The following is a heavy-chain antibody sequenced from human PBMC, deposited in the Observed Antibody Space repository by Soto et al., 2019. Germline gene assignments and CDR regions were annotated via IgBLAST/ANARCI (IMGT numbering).Heavy chain of an antibody. CDR1: WETFNTFA. V-gene: IGHV1-69*01. Sequence: QVQLVQSGAEVKKPGSSRRGSCQASWETFNTFAISLVRQAPGQGVEGMGGIIPTYCTPDYAQQFPGRVTINADETTSTYYLEGSSLTAEDTVEYYSGERPCITGPRVSQDAMDVWGQGTTVTVSS. D-gene: IGHD1-20*01. J-gene: IGHJ6*02. CDR3: GERPCITGPRVSQDAMDV. CDR2: IIPTYCTP.